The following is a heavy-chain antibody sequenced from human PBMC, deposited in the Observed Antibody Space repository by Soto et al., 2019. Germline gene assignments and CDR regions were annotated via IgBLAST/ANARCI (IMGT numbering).Heavy chain of an antibody. Sequence: GGSLRLSCAASGFTFSSYAMHWVRQAPGKGLEWVAVISYDGSNKYYADSVKGRFTISRDNSKNTLYLQMNSLRAEDTAVYYCARDPRRAVAGNYFDYWGQGTLVTVSS. CDR2: ISYDGSNK. D-gene: IGHD6-19*01. CDR1: GFTFSSYA. J-gene: IGHJ4*02. V-gene: IGHV3-30*04. CDR3: ARDPRRAVAGNYFDY.